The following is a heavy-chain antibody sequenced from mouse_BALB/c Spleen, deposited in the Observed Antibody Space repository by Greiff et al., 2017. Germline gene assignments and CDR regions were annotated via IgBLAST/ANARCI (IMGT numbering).Heavy chain of an antibody. CDR2: IWGGGST. Sequence: VMLVESGPGLVAPSQSLSITCTVSGFSLSRYSVHWVRQPPGKGLEWLGMIWGGGSTDYNSALKSRLSISKDNSKSQVFLKMNSLQTDDTAMYYCARNYDYDAGYAMDYWGQGTSVTVSS. CDR1: GFSLSRYS. D-gene: IGHD2-4*01. V-gene: IGHV2-6-4*01. J-gene: IGHJ4*01. CDR3: ARNYDYDAGYAMDY.